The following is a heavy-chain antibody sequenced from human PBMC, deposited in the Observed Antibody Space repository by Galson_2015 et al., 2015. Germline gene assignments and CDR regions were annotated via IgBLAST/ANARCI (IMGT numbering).Heavy chain of an antibody. CDR2: IYYSGST. D-gene: IGHD3-9*01. Sequence: SETLSLTCTVSGGSISSYYWSWIRQPPGKGLEWIGYIYYSGSTNYNPSLKSRVTISVDTSKNQFSLKLSSVTAADTAVYYCARRDFDWLLSSGPLDAFEIWGQGTMVTVSS. J-gene: IGHJ3*02. V-gene: IGHV4-59*01. CDR1: GGSISSYY. CDR3: ARRDFDWLLSSGPLDAFEI.